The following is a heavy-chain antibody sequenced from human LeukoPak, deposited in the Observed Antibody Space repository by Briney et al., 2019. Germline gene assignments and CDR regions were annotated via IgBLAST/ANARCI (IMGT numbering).Heavy chain of an antibody. CDR3: TRDNGCGWYAFDI. CDR1: GASISTYY. Sequence: PSETLSLTCTVSGASISTYYWSWIRQPAGKGLEWIGRLYTSGSTNYNPSLKSLVTMSVDTSKNQFSLKLSSVTAADTALYYCTRDNGCGWYAFDIWGQGTVVTVSS. CDR2: LYTSGST. J-gene: IGHJ3*02. V-gene: IGHV4-4*07. D-gene: IGHD6-19*01.